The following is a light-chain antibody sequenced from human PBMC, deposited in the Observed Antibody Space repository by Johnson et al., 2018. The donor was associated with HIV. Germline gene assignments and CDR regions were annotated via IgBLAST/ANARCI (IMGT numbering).Light chain of an antibody. CDR3: GTWDTGLSDYV. CDR1: SSNIGNNL. V-gene: IGLV1-51*02. Sequence: QSVLTQPPSVSAPPGQKVTISCSGSSSNIGNNLASWYQQLPGTAPKLLIYANNKRPSGIPDRFSGSKSGTSATLGITGLQTGDEADYYCGTWDTGLSDYVLGTGTKATVL. J-gene: IGLJ1*01. CDR2: ANN.